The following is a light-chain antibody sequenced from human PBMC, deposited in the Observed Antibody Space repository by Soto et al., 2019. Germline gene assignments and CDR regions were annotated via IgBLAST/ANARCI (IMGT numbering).Light chain of an antibody. Sequence: QSALTQPASVSGSPGQSITISCTGTSSDVGGYNYVSWYQQHPGKAPKLMIYDVSKRPSGVSNRFSGSKSGNTASLTISGLQAEDEADYYCSSYTSSSTLCVFGTGTKLTVL. J-gene: IGLJ1*01. CDR2: DVS. CDR3: SSYTSSSTLCV. CDR1: SSDVGGYNY. V-gene: IGLV2-14*01.